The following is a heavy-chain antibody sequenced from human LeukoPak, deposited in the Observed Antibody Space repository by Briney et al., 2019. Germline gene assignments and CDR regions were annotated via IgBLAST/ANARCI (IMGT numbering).Heavy chain of an antibody. D-gene: IGHD2-8*01. Sequence: GGSLRLSCAAPGFTFSNYWMHWVRQAPGKGLVWVSRINPDGSSTDYADSVKGRFTISRDNARNTLYLQMDSLRVEDTAIYYCVRGTNDWTGIDYWGQGTLVTVSS. CDR3: VRGTNDWTGIDY. CDR2: INPDGSST. J-gene: IGHJ4*02. V-gene: IGHV3-74*01. CDR1: GFTFSNYW.